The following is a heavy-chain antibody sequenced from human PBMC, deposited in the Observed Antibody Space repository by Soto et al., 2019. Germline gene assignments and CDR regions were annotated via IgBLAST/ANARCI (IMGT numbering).Heavy chain of an antibody. CDR2: INAGNVNT. CDR1: GYTFTSYA. D-gene: IGHD2-15*01. CDR3: ARYCSGGSCSRYWYFDL. Sequence: QVQLVQSGAEVKKPGASVKVSCKASGYTFTSYAMHWVRQAPGQRLEWMGWINAGNVNTKYSQKFQGRVTITRATSASTAYMELSSPISEDTAVYYCARYCSGGSCSRYWYFDLWGRGTLVTVSS. J-gene: IGHJ2*01. V-gene: IGHV1-3*01.